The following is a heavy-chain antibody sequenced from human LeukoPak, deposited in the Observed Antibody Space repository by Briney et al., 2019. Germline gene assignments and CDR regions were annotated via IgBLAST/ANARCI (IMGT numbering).Heavy chain of an antibody. CDR1: GFTFTNHW. Sequence: GGSLRLSCAASGFTFTNHWMSWVRQAPGKGLEWVPVIYSGGSTYYADSVKGRFTISRDNSKNTLYLQMNSLRAEDTAVYYCARGASRCSSTSCYSHYYYYYMDVWGKGTTVTVSS. CDR3: ARGASRCSSTSCYSHYYYYYMDV. J-gene: IGHJ6*03. CDR2: IYSGGST. V-gene: IGHV3-66*02. D-gene: IGHD2-2*01.